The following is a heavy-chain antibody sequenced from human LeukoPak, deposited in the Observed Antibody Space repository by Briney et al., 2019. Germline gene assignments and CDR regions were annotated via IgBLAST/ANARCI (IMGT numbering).Heavy chain of an antibody. J-gene: IGHJ4*02. D-gene: IGHD4-17*01. CDR3: ARDGDGDYVFSYYFDY. CDR2: ITSSSRTI. Sequence: GGSLRLSCVASGFTFSSSEMNWVRQAPGKGLEWISYITSSSRTIWYADSVKGRFTISRDNAKNSLYLQMNGLRDDDTAVYYCARDGDGDYVFSYYFDYWGQGTLVTVSS. CDR1: GFTFSSSE. V-gene: IGHV3-48*03.